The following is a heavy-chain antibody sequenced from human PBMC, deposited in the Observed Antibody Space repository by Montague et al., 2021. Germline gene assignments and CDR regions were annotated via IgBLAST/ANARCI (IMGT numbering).Heavy chain of an antibody. CDR3: ARRLGIRAPFDY. CDR1: GGSISEFY. J-gene: IGHJ4*02. D-gene: IGHD7-27*01. CDR2: IYDSGTT. Sequence: SETLYLTCTATGGSISEFYWSWIRQSPEKGLEWIGYIYDSGTTNYNPSLKSRVTISADTSINQFSLNLRSVTAADTALYFCARRLGIRAPFDYWGRGTLVTVSS. V-gene: IGHV4-59*08.